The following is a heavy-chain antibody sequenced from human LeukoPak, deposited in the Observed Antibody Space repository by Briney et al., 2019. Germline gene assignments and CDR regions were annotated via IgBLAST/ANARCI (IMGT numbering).Heavy chain of an antibody. V-gene: IGHV4-34*01. D-gene: IGHD3-3*01. CDR2: INHSGST. Sequence: PSETLSLTCAVYGGSFSGYYWSWIRQPPGKGLEWIGEINHSGSTNSNPSLKSRVTISVDTSKNQFSLKLSSVTAADTAVYYCARGRVLTLFGVVQGGGQGTLVTVSS. J-gene: IGHJ4*02. CDR1: GGSFSGYY. CDR3: ARGRVLTLFGVVQG.